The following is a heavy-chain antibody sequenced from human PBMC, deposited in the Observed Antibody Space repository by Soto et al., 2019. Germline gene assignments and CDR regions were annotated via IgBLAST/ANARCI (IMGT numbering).Heavy chain of an antibody. CDR1: GFTFRNYA. J-gene: IGHJ5*02. Sequence: PGGSLRLSCVASGFTFRNYAMSWVRQAPGKGLEWVAAIRDNATTTYYADSVKGRFTISRDKSKNTLYLQMNSLRAEDTAVYYCARDLAAAGIEGWFDPWGQGTLVIVSS. CDR2: IRDNATTT. V-gene: IGHV3-23*01. D-gene: IGHD6-13*01. CDR3: ARDLAAAGIEGWFDP.